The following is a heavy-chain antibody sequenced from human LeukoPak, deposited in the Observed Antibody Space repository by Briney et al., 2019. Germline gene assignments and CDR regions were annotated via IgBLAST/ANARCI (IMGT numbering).Heavy chain of an antibody. J-gene: IGHJ4*02. CDR2: IIPILGIA. Sequence: ASVKVSCKASGGTFSSYTISWVRQAPGQGLEWMGRIIPILGIANYAQKFQGRVTITADKSTSTAYMELSSLRSEDTAVYYCARDSSGIAARQAYFGYWGQGTLVTVSS. D-gene: IGHD6-6*01. V-gene: IGHV1-69*02. CDR1: GGTFSSYT. CDR3: ARDSSGIAARQAYFGY.